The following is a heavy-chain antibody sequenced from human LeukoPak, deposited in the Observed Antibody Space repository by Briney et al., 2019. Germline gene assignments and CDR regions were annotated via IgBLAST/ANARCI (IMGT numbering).Heavy chain of an antibody. D-gene: IGHD4-17*01. J-gene: IGHJ4*02. Sequence: GSLRLSCAASGFTFDDYGMSWVRQAPGKGLEWVSGINWNGGSTGYADSVKGRFTISRDNAKNSLYLQMNSLRAEDTALYYCGRDLRVRDYGEYVDYWGQGTLVTVSS. CDR2: INWNGGST. CDR1: GFTFDDYG. CDR3: GRDLRVRDYGEYVDY. V-gene: IGHV3-20*04.